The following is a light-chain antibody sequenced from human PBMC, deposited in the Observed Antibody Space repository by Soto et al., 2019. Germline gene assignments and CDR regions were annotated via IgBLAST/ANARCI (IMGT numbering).Light chain of an antibody. CDR2: DVS. J-gene: IGLJ1*01. Sequence: QSALTQPASVSGSPGPSITISCTGTSSDVGGYNYVSWYQHHPGKAPKLMIYDVSSRPSGVSYRFSGSKSGNTASLTISGLQAEDEADYYCSSYTSSTTEVFGTGTKLTVL. CDR3: SSYTSSTTEV. V-gene: IGLV2-14*03. CDR1: SSDVGGYNY.